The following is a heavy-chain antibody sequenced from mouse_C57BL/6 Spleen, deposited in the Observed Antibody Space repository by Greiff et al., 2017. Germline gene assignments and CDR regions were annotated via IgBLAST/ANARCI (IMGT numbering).Heavy chain of an antibody. CDR3: ARFGSSYWYFDV. D-gene: IGHD1-1*01. V-gene: IGHV1-52*01. CDR1: GYTFTSYW. Sequence: QVQLQQPGAELVRPGSSVKLSCKASGYTFTSYWMHWVKQRPIQGLEWIGTIDPSDSETHYNQKVKDKATLTVAKSSSTAYMQLSSLASEDSAVYYCARFGSSYWYFDVWGTGTTGTVSS. CDR2: IDPSDSET. J-gene: IGHJ1*03.